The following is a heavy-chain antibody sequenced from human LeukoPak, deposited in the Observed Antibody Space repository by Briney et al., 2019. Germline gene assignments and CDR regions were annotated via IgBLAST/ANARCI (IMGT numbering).Heavy chain of an antibody. CDR1: GFTFSSYA. V-gene: IGHV3-23*01. D-gene: IGHD3-3*01. CDR2: ISGSVGST. CDR3: ARGGFLEWLSAFDP. Sequence: PGGSLRLSCAASGFTFSSYAMTWVRQAPGKGLEWVSAISGSVGSTYYADSVKGRFTISRDNSKNTLYLQMNSLRAEDTAVYYCARGGFLEWLSAFDPWGQGTLVTVSS. J-gene: IGHJ5*02.